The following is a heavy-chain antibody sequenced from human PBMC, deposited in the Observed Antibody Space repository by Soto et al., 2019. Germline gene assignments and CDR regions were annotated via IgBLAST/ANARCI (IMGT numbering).Heavy chain of an antibody. CDR2: IYYSGST. CDR3: ARVNTYYYDFAPYYSDY. Sequence: SETLSLTCTVSGGSVSSGSYYWSWIRQPPGKGLEWIGYIYYSGSTNYNPSLKSRVTISVDTSKNQFSLKLSSVTAADTAVYYCARVNTYYYDFAPYYSDYWGQGTLVTVSS. D-gene: IGHD3-22*01. V-gene: IGHV4-61*01. CDR1: GGSVSSGSYY. J-gene: IGHJ4*02.